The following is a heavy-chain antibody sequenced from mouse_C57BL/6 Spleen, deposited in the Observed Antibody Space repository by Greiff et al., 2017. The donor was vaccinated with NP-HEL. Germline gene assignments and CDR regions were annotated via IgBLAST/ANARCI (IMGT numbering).Heavy chain of an antibody. CDR3: ARTTVVGGLDY. CDR2: IDPSDSYT. V-gene: IGHV1-69*01. D-gene: IGHD1-1*01. Sequence: QVQLQQPGAELVMPGASVKLSCKASGYTFTSYWMHWVKQRPGQGLEWIGEIDPSDSYTNYNQKFKGKSTLTVDKSSSTAYMQLSSLTSEDSGVYYCARTTVVGGLDYWGQGTTLTVSS. CDR1: GYTFTSYW. J-gene: IGHJ2*01.